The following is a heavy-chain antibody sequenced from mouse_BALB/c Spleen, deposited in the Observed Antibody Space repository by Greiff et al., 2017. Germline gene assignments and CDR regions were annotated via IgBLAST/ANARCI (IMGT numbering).Heavy chain of an antibody. CDR3: ARNYGNYWYFDV. Sequence: EVQLQQSGPSLVKPSQTLSLTCSVTGDSITSGYWNWIRKFPGNKLEYMGYISYSGSTYYNPSLKSRISITRDTSKNQYYLQLNSVTTEDTATYYCARNYGNYWYFDVWGAGTTVTVSS. CDR2: ISYSGST. CDR1: GDSITSGY. D-gene: IGHD2-1*01. J-gene: IGHJ1*01. V-gene: IGHV3-8*02.